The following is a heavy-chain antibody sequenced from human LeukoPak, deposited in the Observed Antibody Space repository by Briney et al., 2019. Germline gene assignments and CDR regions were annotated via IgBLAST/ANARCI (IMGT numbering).Heavy chain of an antibody. CDR2: ITSSSGYI. Sequence: PGGSLRLSCAASGFTFSSYWMHWVRQAPGKGLEWVSSITSSSGYIYYADSVKGRFTISRDNAKSSLFLQMNSLRAEDTAVYFCAREVRGLDYWGQGTLVTVSS. J-gene: IGHJ4*02. D-gene: IGHD3-10*01. V-gene: IGHV3-21*01. CDR1: GFTFSSYW. CDR3: AREVRGLDY.